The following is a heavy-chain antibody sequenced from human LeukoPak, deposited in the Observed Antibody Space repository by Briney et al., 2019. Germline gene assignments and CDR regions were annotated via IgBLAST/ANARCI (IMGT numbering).Heavy chain of an antibody. CDR3: ARTMIIAPFDL. J-gene: IGHJ4*02. CDR1: GFTFSSYA. D-gene: IGHD3-22*01. Sequence: GGSLRLSCAASGFTFSSYAMSWVRQAPGKGLECVSLISATGGIFDYADSVRGRFTISRDNAKNTLFLQMNSLRDEDTAVYYCARTMIIAPFDLWGQGTLVTVSS. CDR2: ISATGGIF. V-gene: IGHV3-23*01.